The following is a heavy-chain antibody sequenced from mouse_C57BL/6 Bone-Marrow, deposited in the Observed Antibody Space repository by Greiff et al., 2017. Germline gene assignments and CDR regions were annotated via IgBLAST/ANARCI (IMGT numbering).Heavy chain of an antibody. V-gene: IGHV1-64*01. Sequence: HVQLQQPWAELVKPGASVKLSCKASGYTFTSYWMHWVKQRPGQGLEWIGMIHPNSGSTNYNEKFKSKATLTVDKSSSTAYMQLSSLTSEDAAVYYCAREGAMDYWGQGTSVTVSS. CDR3: AREGAMDY. CDR1: GYTFTSYW. CDR2: IHPNSGST. J-gene: IGHJ4*01.